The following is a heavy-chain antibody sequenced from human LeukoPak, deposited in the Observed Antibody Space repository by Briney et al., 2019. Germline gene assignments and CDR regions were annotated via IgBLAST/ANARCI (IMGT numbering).Heavy chain of an antibody. D-gene: IGHD2-21*01. Sequence: ASVKVSCKVSGYSLTELSMHWVRQAPGKGLEWMGGFDPEDGETIYAQKFQGRVTMTEDTSTDTAYMELSSLRSEDTAVYYCATVKDAGQGGMVVVFDYWGQGTLVTVSS. J-gene: IGHJ4*02. V-gene: IGHV1-24*01. CDR3: ATVKDAGQGGMVVVFDY. CDR1: GYSLTELS. CDR2: FDPEDGET.